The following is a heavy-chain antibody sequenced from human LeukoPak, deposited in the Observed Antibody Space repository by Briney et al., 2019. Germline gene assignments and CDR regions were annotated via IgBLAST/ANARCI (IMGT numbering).Heavy chain of an antibody. D-gene: IGHD6-19*01. CDR3: ARGSLSIAVALDC. CDR1: GGSFSGYY. J-gene: IGHJ4*02. Sequence: SETLSLTCAGYGGSFSGYYWSWVRQPPGKGLEWIGEINHSGSTNYNPSLKSRVTISVDTSKNQFSLKLSSVTAADTAVYYCARGSLSIAVALDCWGQGTLVTVSS. CDR2: INHSGST. V-gene: IGHV4-34*01.